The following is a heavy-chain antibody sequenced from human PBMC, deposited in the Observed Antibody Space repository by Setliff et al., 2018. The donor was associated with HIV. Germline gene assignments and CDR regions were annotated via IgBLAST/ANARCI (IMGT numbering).Heavy chain of an antibody. CDR1: GFIFNRYS. V-gene: IGHV3-21*01. J-gene: IGHJ3*01. CDR3: AREVLRGGDDAFGL. CDR2: ISNSSRYY. Sequence: SGGSLRLSCSASGFIFNRYSLNWVRQVPGRGPEWVASISNSSRYYWVKARYGDSVRGRFTISGDYAKNSVYLQMNSLRVEDSAVYYCAREVLRGGDDAFGLWGRGTVVTVSS. D-gene: IGHD3-10*01.